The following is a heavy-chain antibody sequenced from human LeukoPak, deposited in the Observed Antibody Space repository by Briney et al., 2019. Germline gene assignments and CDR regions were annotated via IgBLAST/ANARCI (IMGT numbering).Heavy chain of an antibody. CDR1: GYTFTGYY. CDR3: AREWEQLVPAFDI. Sequence: ASVKVSCKTSGYTFTGYYMHWVRQAPGQGLEWMGGIIPIFGTANYAQKFQGRVTITADKSTSTAYMELSSLRSEDTAVYYCAREWEQLVPAFDIWGQGTMVTVSS. CDR2: IIPIFGTA. V-gene: IGHV1-69*06. D-gene: IGHD6-6*01. J-gene: IGHJ3*02.